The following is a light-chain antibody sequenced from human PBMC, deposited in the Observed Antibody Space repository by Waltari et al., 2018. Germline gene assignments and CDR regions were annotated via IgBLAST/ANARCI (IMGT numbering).Light chain of an antibody. J-gene: IGKJ5*01. Sequence: EIVLTQSPATLSLSPGERATLSCRASQSVSRHLAWYQQKPGQAPRLLIYDASNRATGIPARFSGSGSGTDFTLTISSLEPEDFAVYYCQQRSNWPPTFGQGTRLEIK. CDR2: DAS. CDR1: QSVSRH. CDR3: QQRSNWPPT. V-gene: IGKV3-11*01.